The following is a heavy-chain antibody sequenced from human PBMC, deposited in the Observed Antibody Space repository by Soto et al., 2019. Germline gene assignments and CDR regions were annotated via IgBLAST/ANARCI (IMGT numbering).Heavy chain of an antibody. CDR2: IYYSGST. CDR3: ARHVLIRLGELSFIDY. CDR1: GGSISSSSYY. Sequence: PSETLSLTCTVSGGSISSSSYYWGWIRQPPGKGLEWIGSIYYSGSTYYNPSLKSRVTISVDTSKNQFSLKLSSVTAADTAVYYCARHVLIRLGELSFIDYWGQGTLVTSPQ. D-gene: IGHD3-16*02. J-gene: IGHJ4*02. V-gene: IGHV4-39*01.